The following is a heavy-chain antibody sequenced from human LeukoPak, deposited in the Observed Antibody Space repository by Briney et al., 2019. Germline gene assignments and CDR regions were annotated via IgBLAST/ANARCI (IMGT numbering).Heavy chain of an antibody. V-gene: IGHV1-69*06. CDR1: GGRFSSYA. D-gene: IGHD6-13*01. Sequence: ASVKVSCKASGGRFSSYAISCVRQAPGQGLEWMGGIMPIFGTTNYAQKFQDRVTITADKSTSTAYMELSSLRSEDTAVYYCARVVGLTGYSSSWYSGYYYYMDVWGKGTTVTVPS. J-gene: IGHJ6*03. CDR2: IMPIFGTT. CDR3: ARVVGLTGYSSSWYSGYYYYMDV.